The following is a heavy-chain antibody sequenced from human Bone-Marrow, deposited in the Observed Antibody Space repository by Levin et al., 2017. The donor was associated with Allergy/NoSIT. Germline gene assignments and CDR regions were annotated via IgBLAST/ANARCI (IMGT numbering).Heavy chain of an antibody. J-gene: IGHJ6*02. V-gene: IGHV3-23*01. D-gene: IGHD3-22*01. CDR1: GFSISTYA. CDR3: AKALYDSSGDALDV. Sequence: LSLTCAASGFSISTYAMTWVRQAPGRGLEWVSTISGSGGRTYYAASVRGRFTIARDTSKNILHLQMNALRAEDTATYFCAKALYDSSGDALDVWGQGTTVTVS. CDR2: ISGSGGRT.